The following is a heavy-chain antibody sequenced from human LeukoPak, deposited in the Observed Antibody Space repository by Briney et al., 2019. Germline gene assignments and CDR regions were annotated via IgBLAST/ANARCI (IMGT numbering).Heavy chain of an antibody. CDR2: IWYDGSNK. J-gene: IGHJ6*02. D-gene: IGHD4-11*01. Sequence: GGSLRLSCAASGFTFCSYAMHWVRQAPGKGLEWVAVIWYDGSNKYYADSVKGRFTISRDNSKNTLYLQMNSLRAEDTAVYYCAREFETTGYYYYYGMDVWGQGTTVTVSS. CDR1: GFTFCSYA. CDR3: AREFETTGYYYYYGMDV. V-gene: IGHV3-33*08.